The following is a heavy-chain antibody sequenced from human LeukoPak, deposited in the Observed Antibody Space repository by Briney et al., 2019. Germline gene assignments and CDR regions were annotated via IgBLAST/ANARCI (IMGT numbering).Heavy chain of an antibody. V-gene: IGHV3-15*01. CDR3: STARATVTTDY. CDR2: IKSKTDGGTA. CDR1: GFTFSNAW. D-gene: IGHD4-17*01. J-gene: IGHJ4*02. Sequence: GGSLRLSCAASGFTFSNAWMTWVRQAPGKGLEWVGRIKSKTDGGTADYAAPVKGRFIISRDDSKDTLYLQMNSLQIEDTAVYYCSTARATVTTDYWGQGTLVTVSX.